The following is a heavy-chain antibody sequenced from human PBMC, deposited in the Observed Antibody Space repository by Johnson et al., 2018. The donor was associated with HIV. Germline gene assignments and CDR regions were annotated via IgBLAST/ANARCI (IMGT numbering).Heavy chain of an antibody. V-gene: IGHV3-74*01. CDR3: AKDWDRWLQPPGDAFDI. CDR1: GFTFSSYW. D-gene: IGHD5-24*01. J-gene: IGHJ3*02. CDR2: INSDGSST. Sequence: EVQLVESGGGLVQPGGSLRLSCAASGFTFSSYWMHWVRQAPGKGLVWVSRINSDGSSTSYADSVKGRFTISRDNAKNTLYLQMNSLRVEDTAVYYCAKDWDRWLQPPGDAFDIRGRGTMVTVSS.